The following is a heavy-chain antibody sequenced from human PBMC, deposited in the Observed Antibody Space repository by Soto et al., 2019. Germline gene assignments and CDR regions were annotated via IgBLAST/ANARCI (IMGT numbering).Heavy chain of an antibody. CDR3: ARGKSGYLTFDY. V-gene: IGHV3-53*01. D-gene: IGHD3-22*01. CDR1: GFIVSDNY. J-gene: IGHJ4*02. CDR2: VYSGSAT. Sequence: GGSLRLSCAASGFIVSDNYMNWVRQAPGKGLERLSVVYSGSATYYADSVKGRFTISRDNSKNTVFLQMNSLRVEDTAVYYCARGKSGYLTFDYWGQGTLVTVSS.